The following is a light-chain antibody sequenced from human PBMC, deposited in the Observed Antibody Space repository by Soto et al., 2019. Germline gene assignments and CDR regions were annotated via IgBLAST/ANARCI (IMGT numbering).Light chain of an antibody. J-gene: IGKJ1*01. CDR1: QSVSSN. Sequence: EIVMTQSPATLSVSPGERATLSCRASQSVSSNLAWYQQKPGQAPRLLIYGASARATDTPARFSGSGSGTEVTLTISSLRSEDFAVYYCQQSDNWPRTFGQGTKVEIK. CDR2: GAS. CDR3: QQSDNWPRT. V-gene: IGKV3-15*01.